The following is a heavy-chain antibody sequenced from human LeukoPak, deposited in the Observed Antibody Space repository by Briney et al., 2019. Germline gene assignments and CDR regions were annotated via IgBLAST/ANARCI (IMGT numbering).Heavy chain of an antibody. D-gene: IGHD5-18*01. Sequence: GGSLRLSCAASGFTFYDYAMCWVRQAPGKGLEWVSAISGSGGSTYYADSVKGRFTISRDNSKNTLHLQMNSLRAEDTAVYYCARGADTAMVPIDYWGQGTLVTVSS. CDR1: GFTFYDYA. J-gene: IGHJ4*02. V-gene: IGHV3-23*01. CDR3: ARGADTAMVPIDY. CDR2: ISGSGGST.